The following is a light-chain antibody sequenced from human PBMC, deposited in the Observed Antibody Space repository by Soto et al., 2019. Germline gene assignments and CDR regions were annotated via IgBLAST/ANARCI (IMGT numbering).Light chain of an antibody. J-gene: IGKJ4*01. CDR3: LQDWKYPLT. Sequence: AVQMTQSPSSLSASVGERVTITCRASQGIRNDLGWYQQKPGKAPKLLIYVASSLQSGVPSRFSGSGSGTDFTFTISSLQPEDFATYFCLQDWKYPLTFGGGTRVEVK. V-gene: IGKV1-6*02. CDR1: QGIRND. CDR2: VAS.